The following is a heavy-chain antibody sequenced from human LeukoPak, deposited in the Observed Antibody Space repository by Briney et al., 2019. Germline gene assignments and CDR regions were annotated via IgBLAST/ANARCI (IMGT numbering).Heavy chain of an antibody. CDR3: ARDLNDLLQNYRSTWYQADY. J-gene: IGHJ4*02. CDR1: GFTFSTYW. D-gene: IGHD6-13*01. Sequence: PGGSLRLSCAASGFTFSTYWMNWVRQAPGKGLVWVSRVNNDGSSTSYADSVKGRFTISRDNTKNTLYLQMNSLRAEDTAVYYCARDLNDLLQNYRSTWYQADYWGQGTLVTVSS. CDR2: VNNDGSST. V-gene: IGHV3-74*01.